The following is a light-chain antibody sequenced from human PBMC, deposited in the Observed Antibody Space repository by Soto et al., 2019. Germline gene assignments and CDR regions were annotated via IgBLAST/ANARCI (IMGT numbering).Light chain of an antibody. CDR3: QQYGSWT. CDR1: QSGTSNY. Sequence: EVVLTQSPGTLSLSPGERATLSCRASQSGTSNYLAWYQQKPGQAPRLLIYGASNRATGIPDRFSGSGSGTDFALTISGLEPEDFAVYYCQQYGSWTFGQGTTVEIK. J-gene: IGKJ1*01. V-gene: IGKV3-20*01. CDR2: GAS.